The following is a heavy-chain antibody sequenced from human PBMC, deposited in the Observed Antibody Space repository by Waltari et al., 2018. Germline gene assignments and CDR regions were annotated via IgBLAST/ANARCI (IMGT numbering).Heavy chain of an antibody. D-gene: IGHD3-3*01. J-gene: IGHJ4*02. CDR3: ARSLYYDFWSGYYESHFDY. V-gene: IGHV4-4*07. CDR2: IYTSGST. Sequence: QVQLQESGPGLVKPSETLSLTCTVSGGSISSYYWSWIRQPAGKGLEWIGRIYTSGSTNYNPSLKSRGTMSVDTSKNQFSLKLSSVTAADTAVYYCARSLYYDFWSGYYESHFDYWGQGTLVTVSS. CDR1: GGSISSYY.